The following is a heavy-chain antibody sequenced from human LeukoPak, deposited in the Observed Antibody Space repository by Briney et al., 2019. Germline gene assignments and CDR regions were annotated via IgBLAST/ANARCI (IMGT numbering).Heavy chain of an antibody. V-gene: IGHV3-66*01. D-gene: IGHD5-18*01. J-gene: IGHJ5*02. CDR1: GFTVSSNY. CDR2: IYSGGST. Sequence: GGSLRLSCAASGFTVSSNYMSWVRQAPGKGLEWVSVIYSGGSTYYADSVKGRFTISRDNSKNTLYLQMNSLRAEDTAVYYCARDVGSQLWLGEYNWFDPWGQGTLVAVSS. CDR3: ARDVGSQLWLGEYNWFDP.